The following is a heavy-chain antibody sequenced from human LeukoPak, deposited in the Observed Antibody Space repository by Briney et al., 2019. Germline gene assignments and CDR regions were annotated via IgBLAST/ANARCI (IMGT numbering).Heavy chain of an antibody. D-gene: IGHD2-21*01. V-gene: IGHV3-23*01. CDR1: GFTFSTFA. CDR2: IGADAVNI. CDR3: AKEGDYYFDY. Sequence: PGGSLRLSCAASGFTFSTFAMIWVRQAPGKGLEWVAVIGADAVNIQYSDSVKGRFTISRDNSKNMMYLQMNSLRAEDTAVYYCAKEGDYYFDYWGQGTLVTVSS. J-gene: IGHJ4*02.